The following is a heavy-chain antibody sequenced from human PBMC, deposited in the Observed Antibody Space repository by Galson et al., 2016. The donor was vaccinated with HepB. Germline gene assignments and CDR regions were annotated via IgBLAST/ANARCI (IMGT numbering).Heavy chain of an antibody. V-gene: IGHV3-11*01. Sequence: SLRLSCAASGFAFSNYYMSWIRQAPGKGLEWISYISSIGGSIHYADPVEGRFTISRDNAKTSLYLQMYSLRAEDTAVYYCARSVGRGPAAHFDFWGQGTLVTVSS. CDR2: ISSIGGSI. CDR3: ARSVGRGPAAHFDF. CDR1: GFAFSNYY. D-gene: IGHD2-2*01. J-gene: IGHJ4*02.